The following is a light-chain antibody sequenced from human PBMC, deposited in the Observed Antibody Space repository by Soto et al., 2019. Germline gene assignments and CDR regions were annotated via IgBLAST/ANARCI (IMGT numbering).Light chain of an antibody. V-gene: IGKV3-20*01. CDR2: GAS. CDR3: QQYGSSRT. J-gene: IGKJ1*01. CDR1: QSVSSTY. Sequence: EIVLTQSPGTLSLSPGERATLSCRDSQSVSSTYLAWYQQKPGQAPRLLIYGASSRATCLPDRFSGSGSGTDFTLTISRLEPEDFAVYYCQQYGSSRTFGQGTKVDIK.